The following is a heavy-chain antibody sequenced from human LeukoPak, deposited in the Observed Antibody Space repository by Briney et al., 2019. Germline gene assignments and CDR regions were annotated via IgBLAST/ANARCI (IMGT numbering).Heavy chain of an antibody. Sequence: KSSQTLSLTCAISGDSVSSDSAAWNWIRQSPSRGLEWLGRTYYRSKWYFDYAVAVKSRIMINTDTSKNQFSLQLNSMTPEDTAVCYCARGTGYAMDVWGQGTTVTVSS. V-gene: IGHV6-1*01. J-gene: IGHJ6*02. D-gene: IGHD1-14*01. CDR1: GDSVSSDSAA. CDR3: ARGTGYAMDV. CDR2: TYYRSKWYF.